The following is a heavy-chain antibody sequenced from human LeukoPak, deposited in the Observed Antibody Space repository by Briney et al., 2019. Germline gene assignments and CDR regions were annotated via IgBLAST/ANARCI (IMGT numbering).Heavy chain of an antibody. CDR1: GYTFTSYG. D-gene: IGHD1-1*01. CDR2: INPSGGST. CDR3: AREMEKNWSDELDC. V-gene: IGHV1-46*01. J-gene: IGHJ4*02. Sequence: ASVKVSCKASGYTFTSYGISWVRQAPGQGLEWMGIINPSGGSTSYAQKFQGRVTMTRDMSTSTVYMELSSLRSEDTAVYYCAREMEKNWSDELDCWGQGTLVTVSS.